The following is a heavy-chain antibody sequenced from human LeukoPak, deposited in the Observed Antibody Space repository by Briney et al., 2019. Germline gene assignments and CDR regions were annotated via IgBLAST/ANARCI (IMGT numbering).Heavy chain of an antibody. CDR2: IDWDDDK. Sequence: SGPALVKPTQTLTLTCTFSGFSLTSSGMCVSWIRQSPGKALEWLARIDWDDDKYYSTSLKTRLTISKDTSKNQVVLTMTNMGPVDTATYYCARIRRSLDLKGAFDVWGRGTMVTVSS. CDR1: GFSLTSSGMC. J-gene: IGHJ3*01. V-gene: IGHV2-70*11. CDR3: ARIRRSLDLKGAFDV.